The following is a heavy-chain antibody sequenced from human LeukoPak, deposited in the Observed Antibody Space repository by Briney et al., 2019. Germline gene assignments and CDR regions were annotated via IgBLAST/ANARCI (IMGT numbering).Heavy chain of an antibody. Sequence: GGSLRLSCAASGFTFSSSSMNWVRQAPGKGLEWVSGINWNGGSTGYADSVKGRFTISRDNAKNSLYLQMNSLRAEDTALYYCARDGVAGHYYYYYMDVWGKGTTVTVSS. CDR3: ARDGVAGHYYYYYMDV. V-gene: IGHV3-20*04. J-gene: IGHJ6*03. CDR1: GFTFSSSS. CDR2: INWNGGST. D-gene: IGHD6-19*01.